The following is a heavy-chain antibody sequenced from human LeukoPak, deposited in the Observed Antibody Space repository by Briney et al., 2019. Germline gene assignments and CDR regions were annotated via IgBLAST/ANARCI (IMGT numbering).Heavy chain of an antibody. J-gene: IGHJ4*02. Sequence: GGSLRLSCAASGFTFSSYAMSWVRQAPGKGLEWVSAISGSGGSTYYADSVKGRFTISRDNSKNTLYLQMNSLRAEDTAVCYCAKEQRITMIVVAEFDYWGQGTLVTVSS. CDR3: AKEQRITMIVVAEFDY. D-gene: IGHD3-22*01. CDR2: ISGSGGST. V-gene: IGHV3-23*01. CDR1: GFTFSSYA.